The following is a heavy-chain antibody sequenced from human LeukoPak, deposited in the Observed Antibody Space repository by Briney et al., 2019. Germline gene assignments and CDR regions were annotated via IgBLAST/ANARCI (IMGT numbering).Heavy chain of an antibody. J-gene: IGHJ4*02. V-gene: IGHV3-23*01. Sequence: GGSLRLSCAASGFTFSDYNMRWIRQAPGKGLEWVSAISGSGGSTYYADSVKGRFTISRDNSKDTLYLQMNSLRAEDTAVYYCAKDHYYYGSGSFDYWGQGTLVTVSS. CDR1: GFTFSDYN. D-gene: IGHD3-10*01. CDR3: AKDHYYYGSGSFDY. CDR2: ISGSGGST.